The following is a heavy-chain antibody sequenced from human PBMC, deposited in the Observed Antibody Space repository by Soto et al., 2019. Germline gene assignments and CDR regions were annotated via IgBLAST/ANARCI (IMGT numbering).Heavy chain of an antibody. CDR3: AGSIAATRYYFDY. J-gene: IGHJ4*02. D-gene: IGHD6-6*01. V-gene: IGHV4-34*01. Sequence: QVQLQQWGAGLLKPSETLSLTCAVYGGSFSGYYWSWIRQPPGKGLEWIGEINHSGSTNYNPSLKSRVTISVDTSKNQFSLKLSSVTAADTAVYYCAGSIAATRYYFDYWGQGTLVTVSS. CDR2: INHSGST. CDR1: GGSFSGYY.